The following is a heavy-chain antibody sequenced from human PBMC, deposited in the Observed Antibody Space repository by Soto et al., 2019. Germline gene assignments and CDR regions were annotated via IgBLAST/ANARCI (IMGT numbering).Heavy chain of an antibody. CDR1: GGSISSGGYY. Sequence: LSLTCPVSGGSISSGGYYWSWIRQHPGKGLEWIGYIYYSGSTYYNPSLKSRVTISVGTSKNQFSLKLSSVTAADTAVYYCARGGSGIDFNFDYWGQGTLVTVSS. CDR3: ARGGSGIDFNFDY. J-gene: IGHJ4*02. D-gene: IGHD3-3*01. V-gene: IGHV4-31*03. CDR2: IYYSGST.